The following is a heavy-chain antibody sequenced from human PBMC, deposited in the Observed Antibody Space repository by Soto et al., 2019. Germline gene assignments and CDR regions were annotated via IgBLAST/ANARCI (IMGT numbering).Heavy chain of an antibody. V-gene: IGHV1-8*01. Sequence: ASVKVSCKASGYTFTSYDINWVRQATGQGLEWMGWMNPNSGNTGYAQKFQGRVTMTRNTSISTAYMELSSLRSEDTAVYYCARPPHSRIAAAGYHYGMTSGAKGPRSPSP. J-gene: IGHJ6*02. CDR2: MNPNSGNT. CDR1: GYTFTSYD. D-gene: IGHD6-13*01. CDR3: ARPPHSRIAAAGYHYGMTS.